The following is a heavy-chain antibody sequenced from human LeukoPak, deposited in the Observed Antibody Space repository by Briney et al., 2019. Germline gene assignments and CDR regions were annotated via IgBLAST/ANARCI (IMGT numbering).Heavy chain of an antibody. CDR1: TGFISTYY. CDR3: ARLDRPGGSADY. CDR2: SLYSGST. J-gene: IGHJ4*02. Sequence: TSSETLSLTCTVSTGFISTYYWSWIRQPPGKGLEWIGFSLYSGSTNYNPPLRSRVTISVDTSKNQFSLKLTSVTAADTAVYYCARLDRPGGSADYWGQGTLVTVSS. V-gene: IGHV4-59*08.